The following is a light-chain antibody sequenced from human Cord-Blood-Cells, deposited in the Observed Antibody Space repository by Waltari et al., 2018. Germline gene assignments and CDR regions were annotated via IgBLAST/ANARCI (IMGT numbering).Light chain of an antibody. V-gene: IGKV1-33*01. J-gene: IGKJ4*01. CDR2: DAS. CDR3: QQYDNLPLT. CDR1: QDISNY. Sequence: DLKMTQPPSPLSASVGARVTITCQASQDISNYLNWYQQKTGKAPKLLIYDASNLETGVPSRFSGSGSGTDFTFTISSLQPEDIATYYCQQYDNLPLTFGGGTKVEIK.